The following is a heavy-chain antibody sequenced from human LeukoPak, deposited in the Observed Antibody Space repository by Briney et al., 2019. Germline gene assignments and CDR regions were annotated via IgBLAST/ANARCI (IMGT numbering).Heavy chain of an antibody. CDR1: GGSISSGDYY. J-gene: IGHJ5*02. CDR3: ARVGIDNWFDP. D-gene: IGHD7-27*01. CDR2: IYYSGST. Sequence: SQTLSLTCTVSGGSISSGDYYWSWFRQPPGKGLEWIGYIYYSGSTYYNPSLKSRVTISVDTSKNQFSLKLSSVTAADTAVYYCARVGIDNWFDPWGQGTLVTVSS. V-gene: IGHV4-30-4*01.